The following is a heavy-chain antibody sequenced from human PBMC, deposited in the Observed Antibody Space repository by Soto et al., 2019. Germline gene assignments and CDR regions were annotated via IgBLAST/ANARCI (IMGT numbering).Heavy chain of an antibody. D-gene: IGHD6-19*01. J-gene: IGHJ4*02. V-gene: IGHV4-61*01. CDR2: IYYSGST. CDR3: ARDKHSSGWTN. Sequence: SETLSLTCTVSGGSVSSGSYYWSWIRQPPGKGLEWIGYIYYSGSTNYSPSLKSRVTISVDTSKNQFSLKLSSVTAADTAVYYCARDKHSSGWTNWGQGTLVTVSS. CDR1: GGSVSSGSYY.